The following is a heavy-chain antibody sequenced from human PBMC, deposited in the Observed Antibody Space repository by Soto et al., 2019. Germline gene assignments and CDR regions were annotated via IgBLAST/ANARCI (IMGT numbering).Heavy chain of an antibody. CDR3: ARDPLYDYVWGSYRSDYFDY. V-gene: IGHV1-69*01. D-gene: IGHD3-16*02. Sequence: QVQLVQSGAEVKKPGSSVNVSCKASGGTFSSYAISWVRQAPGQGLEWMGGIIPIFGTANYAQKYQGRVTITADESTSTAYMELSSLRSEDTAVYYCARDPLYDYVWGSYRSDYFDYWGQGTLVTVSS. J-gene: IGHJ4*02. CDR2: IIPIFGTA. CDR1: GGTFSSYA.